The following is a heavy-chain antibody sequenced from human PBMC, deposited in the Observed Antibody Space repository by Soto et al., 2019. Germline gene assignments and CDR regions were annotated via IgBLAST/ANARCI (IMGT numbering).Heavy chain of an antibody. CDR1: GIIFSHYA. CDR3: AKDAVPRNDIWDYFEF. J-gene: IGHJ4*02. D-gene: IGHD1-1*01. CDR2: IGGGGDDT. V-gene: IGHV3-23*01. Sequence: XGSLRVSWSSSGIIFSHYAMSWVLRTPGKGLEWVSGIGGGGDDTNYADSVKGRFTISRDNSRNTLFLQMNSLRAEDTAVYYCAKDAVPRNDIWDYFEFGGQGTLVTVSS.